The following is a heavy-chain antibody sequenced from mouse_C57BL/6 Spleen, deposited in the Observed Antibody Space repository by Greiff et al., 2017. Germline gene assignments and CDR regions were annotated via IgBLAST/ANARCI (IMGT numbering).Heavy chain of an antibody. CDR3: ARDEGYDYGFAY. J-gene: IGHJ3*01. CDR2: INYDGSST. V-gene: IGHV5-16*01. D-gene: IGHD2-4*01. CDR1: GFTFSDYY. Sequence: EVHLVESEGGLVQPGSSMKLSCTASGFTFSDYYMAWVRQVPEKGLEWVANINYDGSSTYYLDSLKSRFIISRDNAKNILYLQMSSLKSEDTATYYFARDEGYDYGFAYWGQGTLVTVSA.